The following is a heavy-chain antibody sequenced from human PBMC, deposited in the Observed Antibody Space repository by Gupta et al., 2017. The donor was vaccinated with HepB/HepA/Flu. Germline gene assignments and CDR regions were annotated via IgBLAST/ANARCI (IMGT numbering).Heavy chain of an antibody. CDR2: ISGSGGST. Sequence: EVQLLESGGGLVQPGGSLRLSCASSGFTFNSFAMSWVRQAPGKGLEWVPTISGSGGSTYCADSVKGRFTISRDNSKNTLYLQMNSLRAEDSAIYYCAKXGVTWVNTGGYEPSDAEYFQHWGQGTLVTVSS. D-gene: IGHD2-8*02. J-gene: IGHJ1*01. V-gene: IGHV3-23*01. CDR1: GFTFNSFA. CDR3: AKXGVTWVNTGGYEPSDAEYFQH.